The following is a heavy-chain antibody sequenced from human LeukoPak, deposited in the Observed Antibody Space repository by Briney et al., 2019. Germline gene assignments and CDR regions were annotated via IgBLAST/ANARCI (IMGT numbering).Heavy chain of an antibody. J-gene: IGHJ3*02. D-gene: IGHD1-26*01. V-gene: IGHV3-30*18. Sequence: GGSLRLSCAASGFIFTNYGMHWVRQAPGKGLVWVAIISFDGRIEYYVDSVKGRFTISRDKSKNTLYLQMNSLRPEDTAVYYCAKERASMGADAFDIWGQGTMVTVSS. CDR2: ISFDGRIE. CDR1: GFIFTNYG. CDR3: AKERASMGADAFDI.